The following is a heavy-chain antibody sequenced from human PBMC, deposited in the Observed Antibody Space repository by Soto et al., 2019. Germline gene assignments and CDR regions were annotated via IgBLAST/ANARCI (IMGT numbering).Heavy chain of an antibody. CDR1: GFTFDDYA. D-gene: IGHD2-21*02. Sequence: PGGSLRLSCAASGFTFDDYAMHWVRQAPGKGLEWVSGISWNSGSIGYADSVKGRFTISRDNAKNSLYLQMNSLRAEDTALYYCAKDRGDDSHAFDIWGQGTMVTVSS. V-gene: IGHV3-9*01. J-gene: IGHJ3*02. CDR3: AKDRGDDSHAFDI. CDR2: ISWNSGSI.